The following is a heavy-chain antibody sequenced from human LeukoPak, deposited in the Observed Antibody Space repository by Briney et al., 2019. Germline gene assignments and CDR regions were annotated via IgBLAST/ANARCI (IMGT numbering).Heavy chain of an antibody. Sequence: GGSLRLSCTASGFTFSSYSMNWVRLAPGKGLEWVSSISSSSSIYYADSVKGRFTISRDNAKNSLYLQMNSLRAEDTAVYYCARESFEGSNYWGQGTLVTVSS. J-gene: IGHJ4*02. CDR1: GFTFSSYS. D-gene: IGHD1-26*01. CDR2: ISSSSSI. V-gene: IGHV3-21*01. CDR3: ARESFEGSNY.